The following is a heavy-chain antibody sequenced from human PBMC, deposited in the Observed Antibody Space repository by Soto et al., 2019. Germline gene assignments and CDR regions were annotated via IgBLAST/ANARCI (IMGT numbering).Heavy chain of an antibody. CDR3: ARDLRYYGSGSYYNPLKYYCYGMDV. J-gene: IGHJ6*02. CDR2: IYYSGST. D-gene: IGHD3-10*01. Sequence: SETLSLTCTVSGGSISSYYWSWIRQPPGKGLEWIGYIYYSGSTNYNPSLKSRVTISVDTSKNQFSLKLSSVTAADTAVYYCARDLRYYGSGSYYNPLKYYCYGMDVWGQGTTVTVSS. CDR1: GGSISSYY. V-gene: IGHV4-59*01.